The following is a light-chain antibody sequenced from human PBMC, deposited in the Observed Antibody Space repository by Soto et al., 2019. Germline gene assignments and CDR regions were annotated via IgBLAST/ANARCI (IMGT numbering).Light chain of an antibody. Sequence: DIVMTQSSDSLAVSLGERATINCKSSQSVLYSSNNKNFLAWYQQKPGQPPKLLIYRASTRESGVPDRFSGSGSGTDFTLTISSLQAEDVAVYYCQQYYSIPRTFGQGTKLEIK. V-gene: IGKV4-1*01. CDR1: QSVLYSSNNKNF. CDR2: RAS. CDR3: QQYYSIPRT. J-gene: IGKJ2*01.